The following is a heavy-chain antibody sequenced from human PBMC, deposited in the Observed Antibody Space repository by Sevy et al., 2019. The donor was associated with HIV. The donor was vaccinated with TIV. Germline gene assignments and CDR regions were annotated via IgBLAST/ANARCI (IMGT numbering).Heavy chain of an antibody. CDR2: SWFDGSNT. V-gene: IGHV3-33*01. CDR3: ARDLESYNYGAYGPSFMPDY. CDR1: GFTFSSYG. Sequence: GGSLRLSCAASGFTFSSYGMHWVRQAPGKGLEWVAASWFDGSNTFYADSVKGRFTISRDIAENTLHLQMNSLRAEDTAVYYCARDLESYNYGAYGPSFMPDYWGQGTVVTVSS. J-gene: IGHJ4*02. D-gene: IGHD1-1*01.